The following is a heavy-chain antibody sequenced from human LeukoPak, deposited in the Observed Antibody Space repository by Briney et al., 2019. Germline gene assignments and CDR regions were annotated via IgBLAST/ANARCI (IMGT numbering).Heavy chain of an antibody. CDR3: ARHKIDGGYSSSWSPFDY. J-gene: IGHJ4*02. CDR2: IYYSGST. V-gene: IGHV4-39*01. Sequence: SETLSLTCTVSGGSISSSSYYWGWIRQPPGKGLEWIGSIYYSGSTYCNPSLKSRVTISVDPSKNQFSLKVSSVTAADTAVYYCARHKIDGGYSSSWSPFDYWGQGTLVTVSS. D-gene: IGHD6-13*01. CDR1: GGSISSSSYY.